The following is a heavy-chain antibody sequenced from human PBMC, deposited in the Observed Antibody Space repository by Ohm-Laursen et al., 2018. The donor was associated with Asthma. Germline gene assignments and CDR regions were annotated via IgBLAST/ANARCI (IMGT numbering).Heavy chain of an antibody. Sequence: AASVKASCKASGYTFTSYGISWVRQAPGQGLEWMGWISAYNGNTKYAQKFQGRVTMTTDTSTSTAYMELRSLRSDDTAVYYCARDPPPSCSSSINCYFIDYWGQGTLVTVSS. D-gene: IGHD2-2*01. CDR2: ISAYNGNT. CDR1: GYTFTSYG. V-gene: IGHV1-18*01. CDR3: ARDPPPSCSSSINCYFIDY. J-gene: IGHJ4*02.